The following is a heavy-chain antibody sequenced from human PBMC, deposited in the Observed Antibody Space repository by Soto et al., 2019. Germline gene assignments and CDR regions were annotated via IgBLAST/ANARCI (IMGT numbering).Heavy chain of an antibody. V-gene: IGHV3-21*01. CDR3: AREKCRSTSWHHGMGV. J-gene: IGHJ6*02. CDR2: ITTTSTSI. CDR1: AFTFNNFS. D-gene: IGHD2-2*01. Sequence: GGSLSLSCVASAFTFNNFSMHWVRQAPGKGLQWLASITTTSTSIYFADSVKGRFSISRDDAKNSLYLELTNPGSEDTAVYYCAREKCRSTSWHHGMGVWGLGTTVTVSS.